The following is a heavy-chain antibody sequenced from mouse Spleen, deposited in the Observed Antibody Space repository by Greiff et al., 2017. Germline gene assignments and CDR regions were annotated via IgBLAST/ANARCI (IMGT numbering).Heavy chain of an antibody. D-gene: IGHD1-1*01. CDR1: GFTFSSYA. Sequence: EVMLVESGGGLVKLGGSLKLSCAASGFTFSSYAMSWVRQTPEKRLEWVATISSGGGNTYYPDSVKGRFTISRDNAKNTLYLQMSSLKSEDTAMYYCARQDTTVPFAYWGQGTLVTVSA. J-gene: IGHJ3*01. V-gene: IGHV5-9*01. CDR3: ARQDTTVPFAY. CDR2: ISSGGGNT.